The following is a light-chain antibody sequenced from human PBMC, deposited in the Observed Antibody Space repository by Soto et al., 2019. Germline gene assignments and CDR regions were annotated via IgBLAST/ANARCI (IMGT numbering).Light chain of an antibody. V-gene: IGLV1-47*02. CDR2: SSN. CDR1: NSSIGSNY. J-gene: IGLJ1*01. Sequence: HSVLTEPLSASGTAGQRVTISCSGSNSSIGSNYVFWYQQLPGTAPKLLMYSSNQRPSGVPGRFAGSMSGTSASLAISGLPSEDDADDDCASWSGSLSGYVFGTGTKGTVL. CDR3: ASWSGSLSGYV.